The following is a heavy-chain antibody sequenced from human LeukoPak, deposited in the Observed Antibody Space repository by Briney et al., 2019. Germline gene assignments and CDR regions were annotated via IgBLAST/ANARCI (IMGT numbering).Heavy chain of an antibody. J-gene: IGHJ4*02. CDR2: ISAYNGNT. CDR3: ARAPVPQYCSGGSCYYYFDY. D-gene: IGHD2-15*01. CDR1: GYTFTSYG. V-gene: IGHV1-18*01. Sequence: GASVKVSCKASGYTFTSYGISWVRQAPGQGLEWMGWISAYNGNTNYAQKIQGGVTMTTDTSTSTAYMELRSLRSDDTAVYYCARAPVPQYCSGGSCYYYFDYWGQGTLVTVSS.